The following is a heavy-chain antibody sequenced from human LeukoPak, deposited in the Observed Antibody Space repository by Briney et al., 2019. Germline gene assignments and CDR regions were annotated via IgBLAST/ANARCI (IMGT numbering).Heavy chain of an antibody. D-gene: IGHD6-19*01. J-gene: IGHJ4*02. Sequence: ASVKLSCKASGYTFTGYYMHWVRQAPGRGLEWMGWINPNSGGTNYAQKFQGRVTMTRDTSISTAYMELSRLRSDDTAVYYCARDLAVAAKKVVDYWGQGTLVTVSS. V-gene: IGHV1-2*02. CDR1: GYTFTGYY. CDR3: ARDLAVAAKKVVDY. CDR2: INPNSGGT.